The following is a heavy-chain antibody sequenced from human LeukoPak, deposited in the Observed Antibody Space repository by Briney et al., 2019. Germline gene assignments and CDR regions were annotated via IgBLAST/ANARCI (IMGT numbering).Heavy chain of an antibody. V-gene: IGHV3-23*01. Sequence: GGSLRLSCAASGFTFSRYAMSWVRQAPGKGLEWVSGITGSGSSTYYADSVKGRFTISRDNSKNTLYLQMNSLRAQDMAVYYCAKAPHCPNNVCRYFDYWGQGILVTVSS. CDR1: GFTFSRYA. CDR2: ITGSGSST. J-gene: IGHJ4*02. D-gene: IGHD2-8*01. CDR3: AKAPHCPNNVCRYFDY.